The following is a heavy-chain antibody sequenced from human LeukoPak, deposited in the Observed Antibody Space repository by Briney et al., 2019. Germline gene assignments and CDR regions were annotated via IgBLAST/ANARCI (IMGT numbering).Heavy chain of an antibody. CDR1: GGSISSGSYY. J-gene: IGHJ6*03. D-gene: IGHD2-2*01. Sequence: SETLSLTCTVSGGSISSGSYYWSWIRQPAGKGLEWIGRIYTSGSTNYNPSLKSRVTISVDTSKNQFSLKLSSVTAADTAVYYCAGNGLVVPAAMPGLVGNYYYYYMDVWGKGTTVTISS. CDR2: IYTSGST. CDR3: AGNGLVVPAAMPGLVGNYYYYYMDV. V-gene: IGHV4-61*02.